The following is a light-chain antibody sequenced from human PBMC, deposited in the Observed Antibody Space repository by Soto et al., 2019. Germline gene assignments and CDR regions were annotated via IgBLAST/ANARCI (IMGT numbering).Light chain of an antibody. J-gene: IGKJ2*01. V-gene: IGKV3-15*01. CDR2: GAS. CDR1: QSVSSN. Sequence: IERTQSPATLSVSPGERATLSCRASQSVSSNLAWYQQKPGQAPRLLIFGASIRATGVPARISAGGSGTEFTLTISSLQSEDFAMYYCQQYNDWPTYTCGQGTNLEIK. CDR3: QQYNDWPTYT.